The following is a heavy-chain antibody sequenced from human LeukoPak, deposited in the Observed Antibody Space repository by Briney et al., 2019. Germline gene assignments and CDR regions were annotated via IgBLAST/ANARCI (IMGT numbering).Heavy chain of an antibody. CDR1: GYTFTSYG. Sequence: ASVKVSCKASGYTFTSYGINWMRQATGQGLEWMGWMNPDNGNTGFAQKFQGRLTMTRNTSISTAYMELSSLSSEDTAVYYCARGGDAAMIKYWGQGTLVTVSS. CDR2: MNPDNGNT. CDR3: ARGGDAAMIKY. D-gene: IGHD5-18*01. J-gene: IGHJ4*02. V-gene: IGHV1-8*01.